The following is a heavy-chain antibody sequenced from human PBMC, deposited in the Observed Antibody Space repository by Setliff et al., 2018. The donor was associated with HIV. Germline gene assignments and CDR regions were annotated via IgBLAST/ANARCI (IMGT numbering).Heavy chain of an antibody. Sequence: SETLSLTCTVSGDSISTSNSYWGWVRQPPGKGLEWIGSIYYGGSTNYNPSLESRVTISVDTSKNNFALKLSSVTAADTAVYYCARHQVIPTVIGAFDIWGQGTVVTVSS. CDR1: GDSISTSNSY. J-gene: IGHJ3*02. CDR2: IYYGGST. D-gene: IGHD3-16*02. CDR3: ARHQVIPTVIGAFDI. V-gene: IGHV4-39*01.